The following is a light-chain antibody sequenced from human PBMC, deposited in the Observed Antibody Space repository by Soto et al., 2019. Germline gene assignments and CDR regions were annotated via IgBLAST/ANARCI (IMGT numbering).Light chain of an antibody. CDR3: QQNYSPPPIT. Sequence: DIQMTQSPYSLSASVGDRVTITCRASQSIASYLNWYQQKPGKAPKLLIYAASILQGGVPSRFSGSGSGTDFTLTISSVQPEDSTTYYCQQNYSPPPITFGQGTRLEIK. V-gene: IGKV1-39*01. CDR1: QSIASY. CDR2: AAS. J-gene: IGKJ5*01.